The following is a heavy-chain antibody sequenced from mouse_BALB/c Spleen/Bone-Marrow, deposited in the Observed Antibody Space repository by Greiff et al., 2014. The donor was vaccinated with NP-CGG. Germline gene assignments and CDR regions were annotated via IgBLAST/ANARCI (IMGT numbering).Heavy chain of an antibody. V-gene: IGHV1-14*01. J-gene: IGHJ2*01. CDR3: AREGGYDEGYFDY. CDR1: GYTFTSYV. CDR2: INPYNDGT. D-gene: IGHD2-2*01. Sequence: EVQLQQSGPELVKPGASVKMSCKASGYTFTSYVMHWVKQKPGQGLEWIGCINPYNDGTKYNEKFKGKATLTSDKSSSTAYMELSSLTAEDAAFYFCAREGGYDEGYFDYWGQGTTLTVSS.